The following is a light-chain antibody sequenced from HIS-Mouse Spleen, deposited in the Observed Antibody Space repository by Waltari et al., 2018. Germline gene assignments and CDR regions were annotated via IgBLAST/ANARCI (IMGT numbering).Light chain of an antibody. CDR2: RNN. CDR1: SSNIGSNY. CDR3: AAWDDSLSGWV. V-gene: IGLV1-47*01. Sequence: QSVLTQPPSASGTPGQRVTISCSGRSSNIGSNYVYWYQQLPGTAPKLLINRNNQLPSGVPDRFSGSKSGTSASLAISGLRSEDEADYYCAAWDDSLSGWVFGGGTKLTVL. J-gene: IGLJ3*02.